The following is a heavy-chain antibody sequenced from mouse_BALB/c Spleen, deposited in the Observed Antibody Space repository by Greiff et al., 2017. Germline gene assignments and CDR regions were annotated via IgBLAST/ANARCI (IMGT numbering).Heavy chain of an antibody. CDR1: GYTFTSYT. V-gene: IGHV1-4*02. Sequence: VQLQESAAELARPGASVKMSCKASGYTFTSYTMHWVKQRPGQGLEWIGYINPSSGYTEYNQKFKDKTTLTADKSSSTAYMQLSSLTSEDSAVYYCARSRGFDYWGQGTTLTGSS. CDR2: INPSSGYT. J-gene: IGHJ2*01. CDR3: ARSRGFDY.